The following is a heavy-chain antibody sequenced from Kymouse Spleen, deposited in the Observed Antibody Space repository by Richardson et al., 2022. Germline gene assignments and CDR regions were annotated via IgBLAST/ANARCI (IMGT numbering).Heavy chain of an antibody. D-gene: IGHD1-7*01. Sequence: QVQLQESGPGLVKPSETLSLTCTVSGGSISSYYWSWIRQPPGKGLEWIGYIYYSGSTNYNPSLKSRVTISVDTSKNQFSLKLSSVTAADTAVYYCARDGSGTTLSWFDPWGQGTLVTVSS. CDR2: IYYSGST. CDR1: GGSISSYY. J-gene: IGHJ5*02. V-gene: IGHV4-59*01. CDR3: ARDGSGTTLSWFDP.